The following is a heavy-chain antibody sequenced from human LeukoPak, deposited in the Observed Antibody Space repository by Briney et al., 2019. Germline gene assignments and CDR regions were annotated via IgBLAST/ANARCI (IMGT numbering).Heavy chain of an antibody. Sequence: PSETLSLTCIVSGDSITSGGYYWSWIRQHPGKGLEWIGFIFYSGSTFYNPSLKSRVTMSVDTSKNQFSLKLSSVTAADTAVYYCARDRRGSNFFDYWGQGTLVSVSS. CDR1: GDSITSGGYY. CDR2: IFYSGST. J-gene: IGHJ4*02. V-gene: IGHV4-31*03. CDR3: ARDRRGSNFFDY. D-gene: IGHD2-2*01.